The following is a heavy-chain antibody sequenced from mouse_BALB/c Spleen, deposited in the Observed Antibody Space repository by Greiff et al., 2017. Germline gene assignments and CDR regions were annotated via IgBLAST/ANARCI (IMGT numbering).Heavy chain of an antibody. CDR2: ISSGSSTI. Sequence: EVKLMASGGGLVKPGGSLKLSCAASGFTFSSFGMHWVRQAPEKGLEWVAYISSGSSTIYYADTVKGRFTISRDNPKNTLFLQMTSLRSEDTAMYYCASDGYYVRAMDYWGQGTSVTVSS. CDR3: ASDGYYVRAMDY. D-gene: IGHD2-3*01. J-gene: IGHJ4*01. V-gene: IGHV5-17*02. CDR1: GFTFSSFG.